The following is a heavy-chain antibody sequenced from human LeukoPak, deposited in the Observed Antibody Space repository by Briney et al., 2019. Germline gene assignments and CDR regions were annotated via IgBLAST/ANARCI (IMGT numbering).Heavy chain of an antibody. CDR1: GFIFNSYG. D-gene: IGHD6-13*01. CDR3: AKGDSSWYGGNFDY. V-gene: IGHV3-30*02. J-gene: IGHJ4*02. CDR2: IRYDGSIK. Sequence: GGSLRLSCAASGFIFNSYGMHWVRQAPGKGLEWVAFIRYDGSIKYYADSVKGRFTISRDNSKNTLYLQMNSLRAEDTAVYYCAKGDSSWYGGNFDYWGQGTLVTVSS.